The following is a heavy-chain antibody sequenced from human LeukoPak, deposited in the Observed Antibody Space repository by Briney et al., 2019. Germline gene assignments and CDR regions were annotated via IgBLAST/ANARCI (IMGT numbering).Heavy chain of an antibody. CDR3: AREDNVWNLLYNYYMDV. Sequence: GGSLRLSCAASGFIFSDYYMTWIRQAPGKGLEWVAHIDVRGDSILYADSVKGRFTTSRDSAKNSLYLQMNSLRAEDTAVYYCAREDNVWNLLYNYYMDVWGKGTTVTVSS. V-gene: IGHV3-11*01. CDR2: IDVRGDSI. D-gene: IGHD1-1*01. J-gene: IGHJ6*03. CDR1: GFIFSDYY.